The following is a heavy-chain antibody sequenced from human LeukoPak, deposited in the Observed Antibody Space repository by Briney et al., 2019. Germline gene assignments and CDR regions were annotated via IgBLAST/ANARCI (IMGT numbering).Heavy chain of an antibody. CDR3: ARDRGRPTTVTKRYYYYYGMDV. V-gene: IGHV4-31*03. J-gene: IGHJ6*02. D-gene: IGHD4-11*01. CDR2: IYYSGSP. Sequence: SSETLSLTCTVSGGSISSGGYYWSWIRQHPGKGLEWIGYIYYSGSPYYNPSLKSRVTISVDTSKNQFSLKLSSVTAADTAVYYCARDRGRPTTVTKRYYYYYGMDVWGQGTTVTVSS. CDR1: GGSISSGGYY.